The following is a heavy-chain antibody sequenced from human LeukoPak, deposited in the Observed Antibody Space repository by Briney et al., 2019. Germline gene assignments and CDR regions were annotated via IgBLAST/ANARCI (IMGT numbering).Heavy chain of an antibody. CDR3: AKDCSPPGASLCYFDY. CDR2: ISDSGGDT. V-gene: IGHV3-23*01. Sequence: PGGSLRLSCAASGFTFSSYAMSWVRQAPGKGLEWVSTISDSGGDTYYADSVKGRFTISRDNSKNTLYLQMNSLRAEDTAVYYCAKDCSPPGASLCYFDYWGQGSLVTVSS. CDR1: GFTFSSYA. J-gene: IGHJ4*02. D-gene: IGHD3-10*02.